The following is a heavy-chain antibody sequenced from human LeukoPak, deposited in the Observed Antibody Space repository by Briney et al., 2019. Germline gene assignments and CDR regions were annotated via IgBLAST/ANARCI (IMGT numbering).Heavy chain of an antibody. Sequence: GGSLRLSCAASGFKFNDYYMTWIRHIPGKGLEWISYISNSGNTIFYTDSVKGRFTISRDNAKNLLYLEMNNQRAEDTAVYYCARDGSYCNGRSCYFGWIDSWGQGTLVTVSS. V-gene: IGHV3-11*04. D-gene: IGHD2-15*01. CDR1: GFKFNDYY. CDR2: ISNSGNTI. CDR3: ARDGSYCNGRSCYFGWIDS. J-gene: IGHJ4*02.